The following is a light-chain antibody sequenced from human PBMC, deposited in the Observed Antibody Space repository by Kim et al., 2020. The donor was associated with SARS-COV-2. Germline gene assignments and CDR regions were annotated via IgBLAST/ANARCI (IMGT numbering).Light chain of an antibody. CDR1: QSLSDN. V-gene: IGKV3-15*01. CDR3: QQYIYWPYT. J-gene: IGKJ2*01. Sequence: EIVMTQSPATLSVSPGERATLSCRASQSLSDNLAWYQQKPGQAPRLLIYGASPRATGIPARFSVSGSGTEFTLTISSLQSEDFAVYYCQQYIYWPYTYGQGTKLEIK. CDR2: GAS.